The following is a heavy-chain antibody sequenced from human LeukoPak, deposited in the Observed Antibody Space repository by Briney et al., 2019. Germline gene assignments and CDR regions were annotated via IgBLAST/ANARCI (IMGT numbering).Heavy chain of an antibody. CDR3: ARVVWGSYHPPYFDY. CDR2: IYYSGST. D-gene: IGHD1-26*01. Sequence: PSETLSLTCTVSGGSISSSSYYWGWIRQPPGKGLEWIGSIYYSGSTNYNPSLKSRVTISVDTSKNQFSLKLSSVTAADTAVYYCARVVWGSYHPPYFDYWGQGTLVTVSS. CDR1: GGSISSSSYY. J-gene: IGHJ4*02. V-gene: IGHV4-39*07.